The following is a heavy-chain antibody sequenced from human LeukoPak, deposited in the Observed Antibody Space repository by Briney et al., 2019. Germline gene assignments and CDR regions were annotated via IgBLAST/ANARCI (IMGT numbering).Heavy chain of an antibody. Sequence: PALSLTCTISGVTVSSNSAAWKWIRQSPSRSLEWLGRPYYSSQWLYDYAFSLNSRITINSDTSKNQLSMQLSSVTPEDKAVSCCAWGNYYFDHWGQGILVTVSS. D-gene: IGHD3-16*01. CDR2: PYYSSQWLY. V-gene: IGHV6-1*01. CDR3: AWGNYYFDH. CDR1: GVTVSSNSAA. J-gene: IGHJ4*02.